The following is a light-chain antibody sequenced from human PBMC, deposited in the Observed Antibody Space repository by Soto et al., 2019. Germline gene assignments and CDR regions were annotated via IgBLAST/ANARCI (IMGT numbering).Light chain of an antibody. CDR3: MHALQPHQIT. CDR2: LAS. J-gene: IGKJ4*01. CDR1: QSLVHSDGYNY. V-gene: IGKV2-28*01. Sequence: DIVLTQSPLSLPVTPGEPASISCRSSQSLVHSDGYNYLDWYLLKQGQSPQLLIYLASRRASGVPNRFSGSGSGKDFTLKISRVEAEDVGVYYCMHALQPHQITFGGGTKVEIK.